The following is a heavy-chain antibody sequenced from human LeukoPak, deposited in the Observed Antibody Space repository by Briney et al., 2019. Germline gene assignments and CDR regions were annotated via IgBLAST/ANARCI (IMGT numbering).Heavy chain of an antibody. V-gene: IGHV4-59*01. CDR1: GGSISSYY. Sequence: SETLSLTCTVSGGSISSYYWSWIRQPPGKGLEWIGYIYYSGNTNYNPSLESRVTISVDTSKNQFSLMVSSVTAADTAVYYCARDGRDYYDSSGYPDVWGQGTTVTVSS. CDR2: IYYSGNT. CDR3: ARDGRDYYDSSGYPDV. D-gene: IGHD3-22*01. J-gene: IGHJ6*02.